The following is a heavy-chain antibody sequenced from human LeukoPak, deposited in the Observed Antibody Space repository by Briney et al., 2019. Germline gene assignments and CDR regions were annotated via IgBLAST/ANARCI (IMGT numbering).Heavy chain of an antibody. CDR1: GGTFINYS. J-gene: IGHJ6*03. CDR2: IIPIFGTA. D-gene: IGHD1-26*01. Sequence: SVKVSCKASGGTFINYSITWVRQAPGQGLEWMGGIIPIFGTANYAQKFQGRVTITADESTSTAYMELSSLRSEDTAVYYCARAREGYYYYYMDVWGKGTTVTVSS. CDR3: ARAREGYYYYYMDV. V-gene: IGHV1-69*13.